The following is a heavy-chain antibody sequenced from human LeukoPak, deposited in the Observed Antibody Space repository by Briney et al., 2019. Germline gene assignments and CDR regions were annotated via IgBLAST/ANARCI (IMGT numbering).Heavy chain of an antibody. CDR2: ISSSGNTI. Sequence: GGSLRLSCAASGFTFSTYAMTWFRQAPGKGLEWVSYISSSGNTIFYADSVKGRFTISRDDAENSLYLQMNSLRVEDTAVYYCGRVALDTSMIHYWGQGTLVTVSS. V-gene: IGHV3-48*03. CDR3: GRVALDTSMIHY. J-gene: IGHJ4*02. CDR1: GFTFSTYA. D-gene: IGHD5-18*01.